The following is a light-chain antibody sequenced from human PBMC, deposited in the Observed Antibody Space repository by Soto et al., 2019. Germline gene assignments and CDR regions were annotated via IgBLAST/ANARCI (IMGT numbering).Light chain of an antibody. Sequence: QSVLTQPRSVSGSPGQSVTISCTGTSSDVGGYNYVSWYQQHPGKAPKLMIYDVSKWPSGVPDRFSGSKSGNTASLTISGLQAEDEADYYCCSYAGTSLWVFGGGTKVTVL. CDR2: DVS. CDR3: CSYAGTSLWV. J-gene: IGLJ3*02. V-gene: IGLV2-11*01. CDR1: SSDVGGYNY.